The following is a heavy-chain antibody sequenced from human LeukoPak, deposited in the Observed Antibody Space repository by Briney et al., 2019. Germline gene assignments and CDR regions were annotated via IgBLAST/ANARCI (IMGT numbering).Heavy chain of an antibody. D-gene: IGHD5-18*01. CDR2: IKQDGSEK. V-gene: IGHV3-7*01. Sequence: PGGSLRLPCAASGFTFSSYWMTWVRQAPGKGLEWVANIKQDGSEKYYVDSVKGRFTISRDNAKNSLYLQMNSLRAEDTAVYYCARDGGYTYGIYYYYCMDVWGKGTTVTVSS. J-gene: IGHJ6*03. CDR3: ARDGGYTYGIYYYYCMDV. CDR1: GFTFSSYW.